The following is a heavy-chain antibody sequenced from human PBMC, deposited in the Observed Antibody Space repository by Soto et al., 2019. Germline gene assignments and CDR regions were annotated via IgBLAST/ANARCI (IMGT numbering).Heavy chain of an antibody. CDR1: GGSISSYY. CDR3: AAAGTIYYYGMDV. V-gene: IGHV4-59*08. J-gene: IGHJ6*02. CDR2: IYYSGST. Sequence: SETLSLTCTVSGGSISSYYWSWIRQPPGKGLEWIGYIYYSGSTNYNPSLKSRVTISVDTSKNQFSLKLSSVTAADTAVYYCAAAGTIYYYGMDVWGQGTTVTVS. D-gene: IGHD6-13*01.